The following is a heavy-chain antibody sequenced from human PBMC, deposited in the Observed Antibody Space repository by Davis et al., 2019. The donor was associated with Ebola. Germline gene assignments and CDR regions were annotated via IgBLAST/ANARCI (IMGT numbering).Heavy chain of an antibody. Sequence: GESLKISCAASGFTVSSNYMSWVRQAPGKGLEWVSVIYSGGSTYYADSVKGRFTISRHNSKNTLYLQMNSLRAEDTAVYYCAKDYDSSGYYLLYYYYGMDVWGQGTTVTVSS. CDR3: AKDYDSSGYYLLYYYYGMDV. CDR2: IYSGGST. V-gene: IGHV3-53*04. D-gene: IGHD3-22*01. CDR1: GFTVSSNY. J-gene: IGHJ6*02.